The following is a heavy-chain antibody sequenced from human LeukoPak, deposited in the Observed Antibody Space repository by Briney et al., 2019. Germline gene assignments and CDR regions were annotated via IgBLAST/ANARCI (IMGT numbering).Heavy chain of an antibody. V-gene: IGHV1-58*01. CDR3: AADYRNYYYYGMDV. J-gene: IGHJ6*02. Sequence: VASVKVSCKASGFTFTSSAVQWVRQARGQRLEWIGWIVVGSGNTNYAQKFQERVTITRDMSTSTAYMELSSLRSEDTAVYYCAADYRNYYYYGMDVWGQGTTVTVSS. CDR1: GFTFTSSA. CDR2: IVVGSGNT.